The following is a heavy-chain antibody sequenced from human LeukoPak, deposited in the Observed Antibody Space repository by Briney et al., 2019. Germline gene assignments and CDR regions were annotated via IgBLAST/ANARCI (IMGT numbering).Heavy chain of an antibody. J-gene: IGHJ4*02. CDR1: GFTFSSYS. CDR2: IRYDGSNK. CDR3: ARAQSYDFWSGYYIAY. D-gene: IGHD3-3*01. Sequence: GGSLRLSCAASGFTFSSYSMNWVRQAPGKGLEWVAFIRYDGSNKYYADSVKGRFTISRDNSKNTLYLQMNSLRAEDTAVYCCARAQSYDFWSGYYIAYWGQGTLVTVSS. V-gene: IGHV3-30*02.